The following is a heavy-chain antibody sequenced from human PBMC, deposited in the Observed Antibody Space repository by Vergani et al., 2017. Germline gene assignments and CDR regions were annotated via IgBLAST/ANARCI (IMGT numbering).Heavy chain of an antibody. J-gene: IGHJ4*02. D-gene: IGHD7-27*01. V-gene: IGHV3-33*01. CDR1: GFTFSSYG. CDR3: ARTGELGYCDY. CDR2: IWYDGSNK. Sequence: QVQLVESGGGVVQPGRSLRLSCAASGFTFSSYGMHWVRQAPGKGLEWVAVIWYDGSNKYYADSVKGRFTISRDNSKNTLYLQMNSLKAEDTAVYYCARTGELGYCDYWGQGTLVTVSS.